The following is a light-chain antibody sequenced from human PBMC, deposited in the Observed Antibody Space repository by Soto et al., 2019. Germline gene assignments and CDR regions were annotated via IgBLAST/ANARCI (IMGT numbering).Light chain of an antibody. CDR1: GSNIGRNY. CDR3: GTWDSSLSDAVV. CDR2: DND. J-gene: IGLJ2*01. V-gene: IGLV1-51*01. Sequence: QSVLTQPPSVSAAPGQKVTISCSGTGSNIGRNYVAWYQHLPGTAPKLLIYDNDKRPSGIPDRFSGSKSGTSATLGITGLQTGDEADYYCGTWDSSLSDAVVFGEGTKLTVL.